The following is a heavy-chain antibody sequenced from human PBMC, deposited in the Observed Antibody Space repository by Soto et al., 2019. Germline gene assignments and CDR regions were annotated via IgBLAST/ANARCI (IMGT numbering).Heavy chain of an antibody. CDR3: SSEFWSGPFDY. D-gene: IGHD3-3*01. J-gene: IGHJ4*02. CDR1: GFTFSSYG. CDR2: IWSDGSNK. Sequence: QVQLVESGGGVVQPGRSLRLSCAASGFTFSSYGLHWVRQAPGKGLEWVAVIWSDGSNKYYADSVKGRFTISRDNSQNTLYLQMNSLRAEDTAVYYCSSEFWSGPFDYWGQGTLVTVSS. V-gene: IGHV3-33*01.